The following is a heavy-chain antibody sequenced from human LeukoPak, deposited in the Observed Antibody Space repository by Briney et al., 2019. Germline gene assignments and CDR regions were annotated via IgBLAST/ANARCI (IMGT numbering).Heavy chain of an antibody. Sequence: GGSLRLSCAASGFTFSSYSMNWVRQAPGKGLEWVSAISGSGGSTYYADSVKGRFTISRDNSKNTLYLQMNSLRAEDTAVYYCAKGEIAVAGKFDYWGQGTLVTVSS. J-gene: IGHJ4*02. D-gene: IGHD6-19*01. CDR2: ISGSGGST. CDR3: AKGEIAVAGKFDY. V-gene: IGHV3-23*01. CDR1: GFTFSSYS.